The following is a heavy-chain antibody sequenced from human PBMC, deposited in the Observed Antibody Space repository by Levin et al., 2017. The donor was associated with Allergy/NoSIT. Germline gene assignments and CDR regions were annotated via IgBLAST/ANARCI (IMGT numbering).Heavy chain of an antibody. CDR1: GFTFSSYG. D-gene: IGHD6-13*01. J-gene: IGHJ4*02. V-gene: IGHV3-33*01. CDR2: IWYDGSNK. CDR3: ASFSAADLDY. Sequence: LSLTCAASGFTFSSYGMHWVRQAPGKGLEWVAVIWYDGSNKYYADSVKGRFTISRDNSKNTLYLQMNSLRAEDTAVYYCASFSAADLDYWGQGTLVTVSS.